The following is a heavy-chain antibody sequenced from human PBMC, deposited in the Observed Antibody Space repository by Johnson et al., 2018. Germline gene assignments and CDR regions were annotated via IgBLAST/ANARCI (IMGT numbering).Heavy chain of an antibody. V-gene: IGHV3-9*01. J-gene: IGHJ6*03. CDR3: AKDRGDYASYYYMDV. D-gene: IGHD4-17*01. CDR1: GFTFDDYA. Sequence: EVQLVESGGGLVQPGRSLRLSCAASGFTFDDYAMHWVRQAPGKGLEWVSGISWNSGSIGYADSVQGRFTISRDNSKNTLYLQMNSLRAEDTAVYYWAKDRGDYASYYYMDVWGKGTTVTVSS. CDR2: ISWNSGSI.